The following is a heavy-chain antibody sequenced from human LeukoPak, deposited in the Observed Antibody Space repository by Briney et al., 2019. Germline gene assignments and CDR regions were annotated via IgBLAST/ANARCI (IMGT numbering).Heavy chain of an antibody. CDR3: AKDFSVYNYDSRVLDY. V-gene: IGHV3-30*02. CDR1: GFTFSSYG. Sequence: GGSLRLSCAASGFTFSSYGIHWVRQAPGKGLEWVAFIRYDGSNKYYADSVKGRFTISRDNSTNTLYLQMNRLRAEDTAVYYCAKDFSVYNYDSRVLDYWGQGTLVTVSS. J-gene: IGHJ4*02. D-gene: IGHD3-22*01. CDR2: IRYDGSNK.